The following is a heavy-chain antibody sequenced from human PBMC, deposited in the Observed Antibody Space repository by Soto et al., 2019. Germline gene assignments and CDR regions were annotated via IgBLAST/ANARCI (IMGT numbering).Heavy chain of an antibody. J-gene: IGHJ4*02. CDR1: GDTLNYYA. D-gene: IGHD4-17*01. CDR3: ARATVLSFQADY. CDR2: IAPVLRST. V-gene: IGHV1-69*13. Sequence: SVKVSCQAPGDTLNYYAIVSVRQAPGQGLEWVGGIAPVLRSTNYALKLQGRVKITADASTSTAFLEMSSLRSEDTGIYFCARATVLSFQADYWGQGTLVTVSS.